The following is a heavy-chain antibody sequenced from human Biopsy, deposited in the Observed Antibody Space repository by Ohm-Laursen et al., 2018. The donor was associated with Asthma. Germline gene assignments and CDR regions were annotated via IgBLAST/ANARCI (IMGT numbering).Heavy chain of an antibody. D-gene: IGHD6-19*01. CDR1: GFTFSDYY. J-gene: IGHJ4*02. CDR2: INGKSNSI. CDR3: ARDSYSSGLYDDFES. Sequence: SLRLSCAASGFTFSDYYMSWIRQAPGKGLEWISYINGKSNSIEYADSVKGRSTISRDNAKNSLYLQMNSLRAVDTAVYYCARDSYSSGLYDDFESWGQGTLVTVSS. V-gene: IGHV3-11*01.